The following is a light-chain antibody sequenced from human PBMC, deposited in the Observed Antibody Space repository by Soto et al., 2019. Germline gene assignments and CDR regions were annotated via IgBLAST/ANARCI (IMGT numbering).Light chain of an antibody. Sequence: ETVMTQSPVTLSVSPGERATLSCRASQTVSTKLAWYQHKPGQAPRLLIYDVSTRATDVPDRFTGSGSGTEFTPIITTLQAEDSAVYYCQQYSNWPPYTFGQGTKVEIK. CDR1: QTVSTK. CDR2: DVS. V-gene: IGKV3-15*01. CDR3: QQYSNWPPYT. J-gene: IGKJ2*01.